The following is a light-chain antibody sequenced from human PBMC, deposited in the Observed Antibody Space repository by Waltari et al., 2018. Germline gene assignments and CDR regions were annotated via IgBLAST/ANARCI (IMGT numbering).Light chain of an antibody. CDR1: QSVTSN. CDR2: GAS. Sequence: EIVMTQSPASLSLSPGERATLSCRASQSVTSNLAWYQQKPGQAPTLVIYGASTRAAGIPVRFSGSGSGTEFTLTVSGLQSEDFAIYYCQQYNDWPPWAFGQGTKVEIK. V-gene: IGKV3-15*01. J-gene: IGKJ1*01. CDR3: QQYNDWPPWA.